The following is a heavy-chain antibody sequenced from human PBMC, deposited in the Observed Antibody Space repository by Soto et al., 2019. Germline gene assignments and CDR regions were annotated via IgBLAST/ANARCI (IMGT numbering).Heavy chain of an antibody. CDR1: GYAFTTYN. J-gene: IGHJ5*02. CDR3: PRGHNWFDP. CDR2: TNPNSGHT. V-gene: IGHV1-8*01. Sequence: QVQLVQSGAEVKKPGASVTVSCKASGYAFTTYNINWLRQATGQGLEWMGWTNPNSGHTGYAQKFQGSVTMTRDTSTNTAYMELSSLRSEDTAVYYCPRGHNWFDPWGQGTLVIVSS.